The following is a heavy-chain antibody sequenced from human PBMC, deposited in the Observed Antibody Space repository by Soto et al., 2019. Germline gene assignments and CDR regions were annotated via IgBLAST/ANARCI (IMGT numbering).Heavy chain of an antibody. V-gene: IGHV3-11*01. CDR1: GFTFSSYY. J-gene: IGHJ5*02. CDR2: IGIRCTGI. D-gene: IGHD6-13*01. Sequence: GGSLRLSCAASGFTFSSYYMTWIRQAPGKGLEWVSFIGIRCTGIYYADSVKGRFTIFRDNAKNSLYLQMNSLRAEDTAMYYCARDLRAVGMASRFDPWGQGTLVTVSS. CDR3: ARDLRAVGMASRFDP.